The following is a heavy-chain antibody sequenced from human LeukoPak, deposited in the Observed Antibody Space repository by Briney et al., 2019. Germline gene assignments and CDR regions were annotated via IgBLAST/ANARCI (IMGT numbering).Heavy chain of an antibody. D-gene: IGHD3-10*01. V-gene: IGHV1-46*01. CDR2: INPSGGST. CDR3: ARGPIHSSGSYYRAAEYYYYYMDV. J-gene: IGHJ6*03. CDR1: GYTFTSYY. Sequence: ASVKVSCKASGYTFTSYYMHWVRQAPGQGLEWMGIINPSGGSTSYAQKFQGRVTMTRDTSTSTVYMELSSLRSEDTAVYYCARGPIHSSGSYYRAAEYYYYYMDVWGKGTTVTISS.